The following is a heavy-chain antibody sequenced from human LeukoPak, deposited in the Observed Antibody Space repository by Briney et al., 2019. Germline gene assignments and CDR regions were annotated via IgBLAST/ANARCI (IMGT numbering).Heavy chain of an antibody. CDR1: GFTVINNY. V-gene: IGHV3-53*01. D-gene: IGHD3-16*01. CDR2: IYSGGTT. CDR3: STSASWGV. Sequence: GGSLTLSCAASGFTVINNYMTWVRQAPGKGLEWVSVIYSGGTTHYADSVKGRFTISRDNSKNTLYLQMNSLRVDDTAVYYCSTSASWGVWGKGTTVTVSS. J-gene: IGHJ6*04.